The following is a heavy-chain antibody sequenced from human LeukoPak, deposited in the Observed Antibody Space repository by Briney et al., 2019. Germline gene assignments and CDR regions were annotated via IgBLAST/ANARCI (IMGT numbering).Heavy chain of an antibody. V-gene: IGHV3-7*01. CDR2: IKQDGSEK. CDR1: GFTFSSYW. Sequence: GGSLRLSCAASGFTFSSYWMSWVRQAPGKGLDWVANIKQDGSEKYYVDSVKGRFTISRDNAKNSLYLQMNSLRAEDTAVYYCAREGRHCSSTSCFFDYWGQGTLVTVSS. CDR3: AREGRHCSSTSCFFDY. D-gene: IGHD2-2*01. J-gene: IGHJ4*02.